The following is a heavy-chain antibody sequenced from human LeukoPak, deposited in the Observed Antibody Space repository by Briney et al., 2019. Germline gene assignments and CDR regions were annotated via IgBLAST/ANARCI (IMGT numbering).Heavy chain of an antibody. CDR1: GFSLSTSGVG. CDR2: IYWDDDK. Sequence: SGPTLVKPTQTLTLTCTFSGFSLSTSGVGVGWIRQPPGKALEWLALIYWDDDKRYSPSLKSRLTITKDTSKNQVILTVTSMDPVDTATYFCVHRQLCPMPGPFDIWGQGTMVTVSS. CDR3: VHRQLCPMPGPFDI. V-gene: IGHV2-5*02. D-gene: IGHD2-2*01. J-gene: IGHJ3*02.